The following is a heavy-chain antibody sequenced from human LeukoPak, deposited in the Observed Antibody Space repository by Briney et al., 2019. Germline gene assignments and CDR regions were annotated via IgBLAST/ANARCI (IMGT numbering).Heavy chain of an antibody. CDR2: IYSGGRT. CDR1: GFTVSSSY. D-gene: IGHD3-10*01. Sequence: GGSLRLSCGASGFTVSSSYMSWVRQAPGKGLEWVSIIYSGGRTYYADSVKGRFTISRDNSKNSLFLQMNSLRAEDTAVYYCARSHVPGDYYGSGSYLYYFDYWGQGTLVTVSS. CDR3: ARSHVPGDYYGSGSYLYYFDY. V-gene: IGHV3-53*01. J-gene: IGHJ4*02.